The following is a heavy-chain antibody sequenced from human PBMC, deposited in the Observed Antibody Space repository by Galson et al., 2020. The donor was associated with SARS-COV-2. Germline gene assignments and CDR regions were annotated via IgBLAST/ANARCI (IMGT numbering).Heavy chain of an antibody. J-gene: IGHJ6*02. CDR3: AKDVRWLDYYYGMDV. CDR2: ISHDEINK. D-gene: IGHD3-22*01. CDR1: GFISNNCG. V-gene: IGHV3-30*18. Sequence: GGSLRLSCAASGFISNNCGIHWVRQAPGKGLEWVALISHDEINKYYADSVKGRFTISRDNSKYTVYLQMNSLRHEDTAVYYCAKDVRWLDYYYGMDVWGQGTTVTVSS.